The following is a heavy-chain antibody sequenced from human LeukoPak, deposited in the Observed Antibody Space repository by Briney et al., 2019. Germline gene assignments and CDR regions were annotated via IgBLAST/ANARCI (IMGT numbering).Heavy chain of an antibody. J-gene: IGHJ4*02. CDR1: GFTFSSYA. V-gene: IGHV3-30-3*01. D-gene: IGHD6-19*01. Sequence: GGSLRLSCAAYGFTFSSYAMHWVRQAPGKGLEWVAVISYDGSNKYYADSVKGRFTISRDNSKNTLYLQMNSLRAEDTAVYYCARARWLDDEPFDYWGQGTLVTVSS. CDR3: ARARWLDDEPFDY. CDR2: ISYDGSNK.